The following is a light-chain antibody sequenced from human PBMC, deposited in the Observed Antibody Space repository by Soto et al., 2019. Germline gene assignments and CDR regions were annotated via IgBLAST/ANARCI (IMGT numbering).Light chain of an antibody. J-gene: IGKJ5*01. V-gene: IGKV3-15*01. CDR2: GAS. CDR1: QSVSSN. CDR3: QQRSNWPSIT. Sequence: EIVMTQSPATLSVSPGERATLSCRASQSVSSNLAWYQQKPGQAPRLLIYGASTRATSFPARFSGSGSGTDFTLTISSLQSEDFAVYYCQQRSNWPSITFGQGTRLEIK.